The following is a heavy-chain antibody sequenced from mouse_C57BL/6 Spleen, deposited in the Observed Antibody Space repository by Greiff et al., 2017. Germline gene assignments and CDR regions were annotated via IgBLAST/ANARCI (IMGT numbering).Heavy chain of an antibody. V-gene: IGHV8-12*01. J-gene: IGHJ4*01. CDR3: ARYSSGGAPHAMDY. CDR1: GFSLSTSGMG. D-gene: IGHD1-1*01. Sequence: QVTLKESGPGILQSSQTLSLTCSFSGFSLSTSGMGVSWIRQPSGKGLEWLAHIYWDDDNRYNPFLKSRLTISKDTSRNQVFLKVTSVDTADTATYYCARYSSGGAPHAMDYWGQGTSVTVSS. CDR2: IYWDDDN.